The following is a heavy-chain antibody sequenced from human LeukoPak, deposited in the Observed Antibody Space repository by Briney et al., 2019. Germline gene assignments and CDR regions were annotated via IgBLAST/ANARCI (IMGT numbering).Heavy chain of an antibody. Sequence: PSETLSLTCAVYGGSFSGYYWSWIRQPPGKGLEWIGEINHSGSTNYNPSLKSRVTISVDTSKNQFSLKLSSVTAADTAVYYCARHRNVRYFDWLLGTSDAFDIWGQGTMVTVSS. CDR2: INHSGST. V-gene: IGHV4-34*01. CDR3: ARHRNVRYFDWLLGTSDAFDI. D-gene: IGHD3-9*01. CDR1: GGSFSGYY. J-gene: IGHJ3*02.